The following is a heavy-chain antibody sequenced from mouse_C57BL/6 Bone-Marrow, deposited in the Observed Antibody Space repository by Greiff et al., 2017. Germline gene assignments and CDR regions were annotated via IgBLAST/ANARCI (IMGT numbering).Heavy chain of an antibody. D-gene: IGHD1-1*01. CDR1: GFTFSSYA. J-gene: IGHJ4*01. CDR2: ISSGGDYI. V-gene: IGHV5-9-1*02. Sequence: EVQGVESGEGLVKPGGSLKLSCAASGFTFSSYAMSWVRQTPEKRLEWVAYISSGGDYIYYADTVKGRFTIARDKARNTLYLQMSSLKSEDTAMYYCTRSSFITTAFYAMDYWGQGTSVTVSS. CDR3: TRSSFITTAFYAMDY.